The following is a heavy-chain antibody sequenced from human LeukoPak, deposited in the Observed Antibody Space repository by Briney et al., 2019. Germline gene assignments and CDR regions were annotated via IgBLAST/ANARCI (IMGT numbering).Heavy chain of an antibody. V-gene: IGHV3-23*01. CDR1: GFTFSNYA. D-gene: IGHD3-10*01. J-gene: IGHJ4*02. Sequence: GGSLRLSCAASGFTFSNYAMSWARQAPGKGLEWVSAIGISVGSTFYADSVKGRFTISRDNSKNTLSLQMNSLRAGDTAVYYCAKHLGFGPQGRYFDYWGQGTLVTVSS. CDR3: AKHLGFGPQGRYFDY. CDR2: IGISVGST.